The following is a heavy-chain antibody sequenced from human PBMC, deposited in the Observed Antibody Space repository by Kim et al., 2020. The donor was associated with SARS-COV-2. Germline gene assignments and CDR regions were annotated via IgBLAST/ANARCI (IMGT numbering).Heavy chain of an antibody. V-gene: IGHV3-9*01. CDR2: ISWNSGSI. J-gene: IGHJ6*02. CDR1: GFTFGDYA. CDR3: AKDPLVVPAARGEDYYYYYGMDV. D-gene: IGHD2-2*01. Sequence: GGSLRLSCAASGFTFGDYAMHWVRQAPGKGLEWVSGISWNSGSIGYADSVKGRFTISRDNAKNSLYLQMNSLRAEDTALYYCAKDPLVVPAARGEDYYYYYGMDVWGQGTTVTVSS.